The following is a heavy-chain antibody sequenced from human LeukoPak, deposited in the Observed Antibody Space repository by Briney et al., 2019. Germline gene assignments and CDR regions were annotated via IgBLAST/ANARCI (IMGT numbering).Heavy chain of an antibody. CDR2: INPNSCGT. CDR1: VYRFTDYY. V-gene: IGHV1-2*06. Sequence: ASVNVSCKASVYRFTDYYMHWVRQAPGQGLECMVRINPNSCGTNYPQNFQGRVTMTRDTSLSTAYMELSRLRSDDTAVYYCARDGLDEYYSYGTDVWGQGTTVTVSS. J-gene: IGHJ6*02. D-gene: IGHD2-2*03. CDR3: ARDGLDEYYSYGTDV.